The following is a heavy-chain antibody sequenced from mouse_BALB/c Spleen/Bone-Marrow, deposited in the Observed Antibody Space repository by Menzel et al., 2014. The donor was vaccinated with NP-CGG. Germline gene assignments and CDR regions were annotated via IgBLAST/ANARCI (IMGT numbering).Heavy chain of an antibody. Sequence: EVQLQQSGPELVKPGASVKISCKPSGYTFTEYTMHWVKQSHGESLEWIGGINPNNGATSYNQKFKGKATLTVDKSSSTAYMELRSLTSEDSAVYFCARRQFGPAWFAYWGQGTLVTVSA. J-gene: IGHJ3*01. D-gene: IGHD6-1*01. CDR3: ARRQFGPAWFAY. CDR2: INPNNGAT. CDR1: GYTFTEYT. V-gene: IGHV1-22*01.